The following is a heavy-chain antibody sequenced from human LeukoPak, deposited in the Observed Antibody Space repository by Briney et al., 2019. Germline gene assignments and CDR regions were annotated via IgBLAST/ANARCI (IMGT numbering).Heavy chain of an antibody. V-gene: IGHV1-2*02. J-gene: IGHJ5*02. D-gene: IGHD2-2*01. CDR1: GYTFTRYY. CDR2: INPNSGDT. Sequence: GASVKVSCKASGYTFTRYYMHWVRQAPGQGLEWMGWINPNSGDTKYAQKFQGRVTMTRDTCISTAYMELSSLGSDDTAVYYCARAGYCSTSCYGWFDLWGQGTRVTVSS. CDR3: ARAGYCSTSCYGWFDL.